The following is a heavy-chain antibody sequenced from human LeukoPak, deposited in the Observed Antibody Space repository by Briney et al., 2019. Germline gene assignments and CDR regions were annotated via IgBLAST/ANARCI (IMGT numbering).Heavy chain of an antibody. J-gene: IGHJ4*02. D-gene: IGHD4-23*01. V-gene: IGHV4-59*01. CDR3: ARTATVVYFDY. Sequence: SETLSLTCTVSGGSISSYYWSWIRQPPGKGLEWIGYIYYSGSTNYNPSLKSRVTISVDTSKNQFSLKLSSVAAADTAVYYCARTATVVYFDYWGQGTLVTVSS. CDR2: IYYSGST. CDR1: GGSISSYY.